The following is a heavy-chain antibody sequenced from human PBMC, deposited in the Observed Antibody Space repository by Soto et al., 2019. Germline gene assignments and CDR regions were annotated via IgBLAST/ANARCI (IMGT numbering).Heavy chain of an antibody. D-gene: IGHD1-26*01. CDR2: IIHSEST. CDR1: GGSFSAYY. Sequence: SETLSLTCAVYGGSFSAYYWSWVRQPPGKGLEWIGEIIHSESTKYNPSLRSRVTISVDTSKNQFSLKLSSVTAADTAVYYCARQRPTDGRWEFANYYGMDVWGQGTPVTVSS. J-gene: IGHJ6*02. CDR3: ARQRPTDGRWEFANYYGMDV. V-gene: IGHV4-34*12.